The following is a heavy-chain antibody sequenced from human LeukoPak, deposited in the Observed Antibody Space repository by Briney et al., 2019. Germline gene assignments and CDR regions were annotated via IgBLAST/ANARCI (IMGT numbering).Heavy chain of an antibody. CDR3: ARDYTGSGWLDY. V-gene: IGHV1-2*02. Sequence: ASVKVSCKASGYTFTGYYMHWVRQPPGQGLEWMGWINPNSGGTNYAQKFQGRVTMTRDTSISTVYMELSRLRSDDTAVYYCARDYTGSGWLDYWGQGALVTVSS. J-gene: IGHJ4*02. CDR2: INPNSGGT. CDR1: GYTFTGYY. D-gene: IGHD6-19*01.